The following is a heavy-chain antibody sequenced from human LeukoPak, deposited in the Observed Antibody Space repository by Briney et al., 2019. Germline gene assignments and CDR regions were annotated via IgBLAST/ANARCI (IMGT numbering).Heavy chain of an antibody. J-gene: IGHJ5*02. CDR3: ARLSDPATILAP. CDR2: VHPRDSDT. D-gene: IGHD5-12*01. V-gene: IGHV5-51*01. CDR1: GYTFTNYW. Sequence: GESLKISCQGSGYTFTNYWIGWVRQTPGKGLEWMGSVHPRDSDTRYSSSFQGQVAISSDKSTTTAFLQWGSLKASDTAIYYCARLSDPATILAPWGQGTLVVVSS.